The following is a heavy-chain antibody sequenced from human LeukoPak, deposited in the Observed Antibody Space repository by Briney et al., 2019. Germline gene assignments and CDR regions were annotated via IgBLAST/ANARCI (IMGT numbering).Heavy chain of an antibody. CDR3: ARRYCSSTSCLLDY. V-gene: IGHV3-48*03. Sequence: GGSLRLSCAASGFTFSSYEMNWVRQAPGKGLEWVSYISSTSGSAIYYADSVKGRFTISRDNAKNSLYLQMNSLRAEDTAVYYCARRYCSSTSCLLDYWGQGTLVTVSS. CDR2: ISSTSGSAI. D-gene: IGHD2-2*01. J-gene: IGHJ4*02. CDR1: GFTFSSYE.